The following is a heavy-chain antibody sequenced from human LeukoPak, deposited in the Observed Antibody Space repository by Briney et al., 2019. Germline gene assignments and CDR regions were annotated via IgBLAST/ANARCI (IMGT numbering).Heavy chain of an antibody. Sequence: SVKVSCKASGGAFSSYAISWVRQDPGQGLEWMGGIIPIFGTANYAQKFQGRVTITTDESTSTAYMELSSLRSEDTAVYYCARQRDYYDSSGSTHYFDYWGQGTLVTVSS. V-gene: IGHV1-69*05. D-gene: IGHD3-22*01. J-gene: IGHJ4*02. CDR2: IIPIFGTA. CDR1: GGAFSSYA. CDR3: ARQRDYYDSSGSTHYFDY.